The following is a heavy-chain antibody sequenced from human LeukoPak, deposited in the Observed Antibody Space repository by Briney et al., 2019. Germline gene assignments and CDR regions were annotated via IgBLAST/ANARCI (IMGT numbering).Heavy chain of an antibody. CDR2: IWYDGSTK. J-gene: IGHJ4*02. CDR3: AKGGGKVQDY. V-gene: IGHV3-33*06. Sequence: TGGSLRLSCAASGFTFSSYGTHWVRQAPGKGLEWVAIIWYDGSTKYNADSVKGRFTISRDNSKNTLYLQMNSLRAEDTAVYYCAKGGGKVQDYWGQGTLVTVSS. CDR1: GFTFSSYG. D-gene: IGHD4-23*01.